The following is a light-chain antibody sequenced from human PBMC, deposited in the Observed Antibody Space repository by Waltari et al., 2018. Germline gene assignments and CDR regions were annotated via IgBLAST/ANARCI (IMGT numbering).Light chain of an antibody. CDR1: QGIDNY. CDR3: QQYDSYPHT. CDR2: AAS. Sequence: DIQMTQSPSSLSASVGDSITITCRASQGIDNYLAWFQQKPGKAPQSLIYAASTLQSGVPSNFSGSGFGTDFTLTINGLQPEDLATYVCQQYDSYPHTFGQGTRLEVK. J-gene: IGKJ2*01. V-gene: IGKV1-16*02.